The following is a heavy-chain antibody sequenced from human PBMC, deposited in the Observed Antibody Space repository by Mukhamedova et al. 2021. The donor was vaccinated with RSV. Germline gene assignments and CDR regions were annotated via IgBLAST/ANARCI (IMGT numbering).Heavy chain of an antibody. Sequence: NKYYADSVKGRFTISRDNSKNTLYLQMNSLRAEDTAVYYCARDERTGVDYWGQGTLVTASS. V-gene: IGHV3-30-3*01. D-gene: IGHD7-27*01. J-gene: IGHJ4*02. CDR3: ARDERTGVDY. CDR2: NK.